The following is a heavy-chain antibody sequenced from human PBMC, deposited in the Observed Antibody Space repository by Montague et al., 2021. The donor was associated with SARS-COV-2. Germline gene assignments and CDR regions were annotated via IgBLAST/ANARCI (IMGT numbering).Heavy chain of an antibody. Sequence: SETLSLTCTVSGGSIRSSSYYWGWIRQPPGKGLEWIGSIYYSGRTYYNPSLKSRVTISVDTSKNQFSLKLSSVTAADTAVYYCARHHIKIFLGRMFDYWGQGTPVTVSS. V-gene: IGHV4-39*01. CDR1: GGSIRSSSYY. J-gene: IGHJ4*02. D-gene: IGHD3-9*01. CDR3: ARHHIKIFLGRMFDY. CDR2: IYYSGRT.